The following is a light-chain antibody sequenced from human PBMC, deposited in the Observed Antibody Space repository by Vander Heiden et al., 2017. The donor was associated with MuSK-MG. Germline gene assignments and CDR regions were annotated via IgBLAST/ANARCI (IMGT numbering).Light chain of an antibody. Sequence: QSVLTQPPSASGPPGPRVTISCSGSSSNIGSNTVNWYQQLPVTAPKLLIDSNNQRPSGVPDRFSGSKSGTSASLAISGLQAEDEADYYCAAWDDSLNVVVFGGGTKLTVL. CDR1: SSNIGSNT. CDR2: SNN. CDR3: AAWDDSLNVVV. V-gene: IGLV1-44*01. J-gene: IGLJ2*01.